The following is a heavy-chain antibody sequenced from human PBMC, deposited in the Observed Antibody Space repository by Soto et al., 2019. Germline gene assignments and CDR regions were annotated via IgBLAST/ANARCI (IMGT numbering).Heavy chain of an antibody. CDR1: GFTVSSNY. CDR2: IYSGGST. V-gene: IGHV3-53*01. J-gene: IGHJ4*02. CDR3: AREETAGYSSGWYVVY. Sequence: GGSLRLSCAASGFTVSSNYMSWVRQAPGKGLEWASVIYSGGSTYYADSVKGRFTISRDNSKNTLYLQMNSLRAEDTAVYYCAREETAGYSSGWYVVYWGQGTLVTVSS. D-gene: IGHD6-19*01.